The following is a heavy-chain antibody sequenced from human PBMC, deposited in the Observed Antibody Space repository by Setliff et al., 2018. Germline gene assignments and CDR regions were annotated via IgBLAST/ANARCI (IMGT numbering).Heavy chain of an antibody. Sequence: SETLSLTCTVSGGPFSGASIWSWIRQPPGKGLEFIGYVYHSGTAKYDPSLESRAIMSVDASKNEISLKLKSVTAADTAVYYCAKGGTYRYFDFWGQGAWSPSPQ. CDR3: AKGGTYRYFDF. J-gene: IGHJ4*03. CDR1: GGPFSGAS. V-gene: IGHV4-59*01. CDR2: VYHSGTA. D-gene: IGHD1-1*01.